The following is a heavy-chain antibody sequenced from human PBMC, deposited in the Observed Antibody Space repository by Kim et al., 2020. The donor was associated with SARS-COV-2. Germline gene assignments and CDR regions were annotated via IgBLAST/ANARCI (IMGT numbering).Heavy chain of an antibody. Sequence: VKGRLTISQKNSKNTLYLQMNNLRAEETAVYYCAKERRKYCSGGSCHLEYWGQGTLVTVSS. J-gene: IGHJ4*02. CDR3: AKERRKYCSGGSCHLEY. D-gene: IGHD2-15*01. V-gene: IGHV3-33*06.